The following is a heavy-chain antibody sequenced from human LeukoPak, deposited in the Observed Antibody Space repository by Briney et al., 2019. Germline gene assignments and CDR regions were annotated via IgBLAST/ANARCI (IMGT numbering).Heavy chain of an antibody. CDR1: GFTFTTYA. Sequence: GGSLRLSCAASGFTFTTYAMHWVRQAPGRGLEYVSAISTDGGGTYYANSVKGRFTISRDNSKNTLYPQMGSLRVEDMAVYYCARYSSGSCYDYWGQGTLVTVSS. CDR3: ARYSSGSCYDY. V-gene: IGHV3-64*01. CDR2: ISTDGGGT. J-gene: IGHJ4*02. D-gene: IGHD6-13*01.